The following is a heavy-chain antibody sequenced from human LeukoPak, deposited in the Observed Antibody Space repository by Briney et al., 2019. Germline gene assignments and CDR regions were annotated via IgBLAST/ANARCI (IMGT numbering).Heavy chain of an antibody. CDR1: GYTFTSYY. J-gene: IGHJ2*01. CDR2: INPSGGST. CDR3: ARGPTRKVAGPYWYFDL. Sequence: ASVKVSCKASGYTFTSYYMHWVRQAPGQGLEWMGIINPSGGSTSYAQKFQGRVTMTRDTSTSTVYMELSSLRSEDTAVYYCARGPTRKVAGPYWYFDLWGRGTLVTVSS. D-gene: IGHD6-19*01. V-gene: IGHV1-46*03.